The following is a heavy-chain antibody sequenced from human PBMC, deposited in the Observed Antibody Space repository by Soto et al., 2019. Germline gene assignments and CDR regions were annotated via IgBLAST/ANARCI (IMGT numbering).Heavy chain of an antibody. V-gene: IGHV3-23*01. CDR2: ISPSGDNT. CDR1: GFTFSSYA. J-gene: IGHJ4*02. Sequence: GGSLRLSCAASGFTFSSYAMSWVRQAPGKGLEWVSAISPSGDNTYYADSVKGRFTISRDNSKSTLSLQMNSLRAEDTAVYYCAKRPGYSSTWHYFEYWGQGTLVTVSS. CDR3: AKRPGYSSTWHYFEY. D-gene: IGHD6-13*01.